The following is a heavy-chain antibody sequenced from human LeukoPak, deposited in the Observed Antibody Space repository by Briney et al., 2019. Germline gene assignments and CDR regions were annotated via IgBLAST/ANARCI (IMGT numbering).Heavy chain of an antibody. V-gene: IGHV2-70*11. CDR1: GDSLDSGTYY. CDR3: ARADSSTWVFNWFDP. CDR2: IDWDDDK. Sequence: TLSLTCGVSGDSLDSGTYYWSWIRQPPGKALEWLARIDWDDDKYYSTSLRTRLTISKDTSKNQVVLTMTNMDPVDTATYYCARADSSTWVFNWFDPGGQGTLVTVSS. D-gene: IGHD3-22*01. J-gene: IGHJ5*02.